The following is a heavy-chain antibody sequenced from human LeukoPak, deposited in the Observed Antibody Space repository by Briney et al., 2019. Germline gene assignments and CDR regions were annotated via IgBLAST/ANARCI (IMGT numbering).Heavy chain of an antibody. D-gene: IGHD2-21*01. Sequence: GDSLKISCQGSGSSFTSYWIVWVRQLPGKGLEWVGIIYPGNSETNYSPPFEGQVTISVDKSISTAFLQLSSLKASDTAIYYCARHLPGGDDLWGQGTLVTVSS. V-gene: IGHV5-51*01. CDR2: IYPGNSET. CDR1: GSSFTSYW. J-gene: IGHJ5*02. CDR3: ARHLPGGDDL.